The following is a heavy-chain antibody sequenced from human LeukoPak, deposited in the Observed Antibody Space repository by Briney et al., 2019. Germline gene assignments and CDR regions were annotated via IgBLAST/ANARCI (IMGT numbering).Heavy chain of an antibody. CDR2: IYYSGST. V-gene: IGHV4-59*01. CDR1: GGSISSYF. CDR3: ARSVRGYNCFDP. D-gene: IGHD6-13*01. Sequence: SETLSLTCTVSGGSISSYFWSWIRQSLGQGLEWSGYIYYSGSTNYNPSLKSRVTISVDTSKNPFSLKLSSVTAADTAVYYCARSVRGYNCFDPWGQGTLVTVSS. J-gene: IGHJ5*02.